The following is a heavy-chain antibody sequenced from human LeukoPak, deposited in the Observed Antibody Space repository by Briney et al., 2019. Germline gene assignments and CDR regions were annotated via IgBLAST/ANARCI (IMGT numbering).Heavy chain of an antibody. CDR1: GYTFTSYG. V-gene: IGHV1-18*01. D-gene: IGHD1-26*01. Sequence: GASVKVSCKASGYTFTSYGISWVRQAPGQGLEWMGWTSAHNDDTNYAETLQGRLTMTTDISTSIAYMELTSLRSDDTAFYYCARDWDSRNNYFDPWGQGTLVTVSS. J-gene: IGHJ5*02. CDR2: TSAHNDDT. CDR3: ARDWDSRNNYFDP.